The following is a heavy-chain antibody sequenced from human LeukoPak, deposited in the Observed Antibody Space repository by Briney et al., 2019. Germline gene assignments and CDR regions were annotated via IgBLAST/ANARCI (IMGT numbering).Heavy chain of an antibody. CDR2: INWDGGST. CDR1: GFTFDDYG. D-gene: IGHD3-22*01. Sequence: PGESLTLFCAPSGFTFDDYGMSWVRQAARRGREWVSGINWDGGSTRYADSVKGRFTISRDNAKNSLYLQMNCLRAEDTALYYCGGGSSGCYDEHDCWGQGTLVTVSS. J-gene: IGHJ4*02. V-gene: IGHV3-20*04. CDR3: GGGSSGCYDEHDC.